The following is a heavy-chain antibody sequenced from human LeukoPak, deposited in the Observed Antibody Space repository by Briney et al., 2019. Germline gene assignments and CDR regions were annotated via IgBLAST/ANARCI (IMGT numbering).Heavy chain of an antibody. CDR2: INPKSGDT. CDR3: GRGIQSFDP. Sequence: ASVKVSCKASGGTFSSYAISWVRQAPGQGLEWMGWINPKSGDTNYAQKFQDRVTMTRDTSTSTGYMELRSLRSEDTAVYYCGRGIQSFDPWGQGTLVTVSS. CDR1: GGTFSSYA. V-gene: IGHV1-2*02. J-gene: IGHJ5*02.